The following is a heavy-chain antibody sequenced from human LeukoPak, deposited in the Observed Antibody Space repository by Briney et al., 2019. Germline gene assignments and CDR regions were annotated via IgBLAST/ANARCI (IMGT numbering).Heavy chain of an antibody. D-gene: IGHD5-12*01. CDR3: AKSVAWNYYYYMDV. CDR1: GYSISSSNW. Sequence: KPSDTLSLTCAVSGYSISSSNWWGWIRQPPGKGLGWIAYIYYSGSTYYNPSIKSRVTMSVDTSKNQFTLKLCSVAAVDTAVYYCAKSVAWNYYYYMDVWGKGTTVTVSS. J-gene: IGHJ6*03. CDR2: IYYSGST. V-gene: IGHV4-28*01.